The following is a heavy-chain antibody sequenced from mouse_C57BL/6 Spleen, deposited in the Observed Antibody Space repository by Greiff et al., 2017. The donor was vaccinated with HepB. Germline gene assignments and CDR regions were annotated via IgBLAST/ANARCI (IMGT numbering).Heavy chain of an antibody. J-gene: IGHJ1*03. CDR3: ARDGTPVVAWYFDV. Sequence: DVQLQESGPGLVKPSQSLSLTCSVTGYSITSGYYWNWIRQYPGNKLEWMGYISYDGSNNYNPSLKNLITITRDTSKTQFFLKLNSVTTEDTATYYYARDGTPVVAWYFDVWGTGTTVTVAS. V-gene: IGHV3-6*01. D-gene: IGHD1-1*01. CDR2: ISYDGSN. CDR1: GYSITSGYY.